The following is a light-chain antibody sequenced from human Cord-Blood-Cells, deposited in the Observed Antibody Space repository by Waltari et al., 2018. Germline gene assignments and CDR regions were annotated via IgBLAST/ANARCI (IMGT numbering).Light chain of an antibody. V-gene: IGLV2-23*01. CDR3: CSYAPWV. CDR1: SSDVGSYNL. J-gene: IGLJ3*02. Sequence: QSALTQPASVSGSPGHSITISCTGTSSDVGSYNLVSWYQQHPGKAPKLMNYEGSKRPSGVSNRFSGSKSGNTASLTIPGLQAEDEADYYCCSYAPWVFGGGTKLTVL. CDR2: EGS.